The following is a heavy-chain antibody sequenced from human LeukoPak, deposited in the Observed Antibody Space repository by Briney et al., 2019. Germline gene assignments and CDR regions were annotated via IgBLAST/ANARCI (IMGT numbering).Heavy chain of an antibody. CDR3: ARDRWGIAADGLDY. CDR1: GFTFSSYS. J-gene: IGHJ4*02. D-gene: IGHD6-13*01. V-gene: IGHV3-48*02. Sequence: PGGSLRLSCAASGFTFSSYSMNWVRQAPGKGLEWVSYISSSSCTIYYADSVKGRFTISRDDAKNSLYLQMNSLRDEDTAVYYCARDRWGIAADGLDYWGQGTLVTVSS. CDR2: ISSSSCTI.